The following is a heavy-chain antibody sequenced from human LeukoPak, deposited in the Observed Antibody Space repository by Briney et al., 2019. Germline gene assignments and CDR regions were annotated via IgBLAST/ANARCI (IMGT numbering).Heavy chain of an antibody. CDR3: ATTQWLAPPPDS. D-gene: IGHD6-19*01. CDR1: GFTFSKYW. CDR2: INTDGTVT. Sequence: PGGSLRLSCAPSGFTFSKYWMLWVRQAPGKGLESVSRINTDGTVTTYADSVKGRFTVSRDNADNTMFLQMNSVRDEDTAVYYCATTQWLAPPPDSWGQGTPVTVSS. V-gene: IGHV3-74*01. J-gene: IGHJ4*02.